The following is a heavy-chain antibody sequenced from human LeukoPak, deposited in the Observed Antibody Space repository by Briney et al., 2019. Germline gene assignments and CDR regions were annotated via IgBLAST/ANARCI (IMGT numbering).Heavy chain of an antibody. V-gene: IGHV3-74*01. D-gene: IGHD2-21*01. Sequence: PGGSLRLSCAASGFTFSSAWMHWGRQTPGKGLVWVSRINSDGSSTNYADSVKGRFTISRDNAKNMVNLQMNSLRAEDTAIYYCTRDYSYAMAVWGQGTTVTVSS. J-gene: IGHJ6*02. CDR1: GFTFSSAW. CDR3: TRDYSYAMAV. CDR2: INSDGSST.